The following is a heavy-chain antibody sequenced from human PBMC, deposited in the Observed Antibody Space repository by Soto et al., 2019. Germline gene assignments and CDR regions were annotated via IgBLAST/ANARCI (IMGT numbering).Heavy chain of an antibody. Sequence: PGGSLRLSCAASGFTFSNAWMSWVRQAPGKGLEWVGRIKSKTDGGTTDYAAPVKGRFTISRDDSKNTLYLQMNSLKTEDTAVYYCTTDLLGCSGGSCYSPYYYYGMDVWGQGTTVTVSS. V-gene: IGHV3-15*01. CDR3: TTDLLGCSGGSCYSPYYYYGMDV. J-gene: IGHJ6*02. D-gene: IGHD2-15*01. CDR2: IKSKTDGGTT. CDR1: GFTFSNAW.